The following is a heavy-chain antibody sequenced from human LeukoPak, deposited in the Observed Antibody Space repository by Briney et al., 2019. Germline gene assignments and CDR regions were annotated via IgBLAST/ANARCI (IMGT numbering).Heavy chain of an antibody. CDR3: ARDQFGDYFRGADY. CDR2: IRGDGVTI. V-gene: IGHV3-23*01. Sequence: GGSLRLSCAASGFTFSSHAMTWVRQAPGRGLEWFSAIRGDGVTIFYGDSVKGRITVSRDNSKNTLYLQMNSLRAEDTAVYYCARDQFGDYFRGADYWGQGTRVTVSS. CDR1: GFTFSSHA. J-gene: IGHJ4*02. D-gene: IGHD3-22*01.